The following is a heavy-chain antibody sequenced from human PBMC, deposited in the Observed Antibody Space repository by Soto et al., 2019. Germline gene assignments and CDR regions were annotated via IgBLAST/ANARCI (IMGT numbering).Heavy chain of an antibody. CDR1: GGSFSGYY. J-gene: IGHJ4*02. V-gene: IGHV4-34*01. CDR2: INHSGST. CDR3: ARDVDTAMALDY. Sequence: QVQLRQWGAGLLKPSETLSLTCADYGGSFSGYYWSWIRQPPGKGLEWIGEINHSGSTNYNPSLKSRVTISVDTSKNQFSLKLSSVTAADTAVYYCARDVDTAMALDYWGQGTLVTVSS. D-gene: IGHD5-18*01.